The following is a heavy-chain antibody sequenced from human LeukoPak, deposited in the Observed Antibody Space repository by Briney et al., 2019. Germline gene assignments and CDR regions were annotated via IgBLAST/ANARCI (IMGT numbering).Heavy chain of an antibody. CDR1: GGSISSYY. V-gene: IGHV4-38-2*02. Sequence: PSETLSLTCTVSGGSISSYYWSWIRQPPGKGLEWIGSIYHSGSTYYNPSLKSRVTISVDTSKNQFSLKLSSVTAADTAVYYCARGLDILTGSDYWGQGTLVTVSS. CDR3: ARGLDILTGSDY. CDR2: IYHSGST. D-gene: IGHD3-9*01. J-gene: IGHJ4*02.